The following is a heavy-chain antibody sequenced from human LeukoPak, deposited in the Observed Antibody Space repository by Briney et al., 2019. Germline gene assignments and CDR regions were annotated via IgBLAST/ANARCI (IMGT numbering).Heavy chain of an antibody. CDR2: MSSDGNAM. V-gene: IGHV3-30-3*01. J-gene: IGHJ4*02. Sequence: PGGSLRLSCAASGFTFTAYLIHWVRRAPGKGLEWVAVMSSDGNAMFYADSVKGRFTISRDNSKNTLYLQMNSLRAEDTAVYYCVRESEYYFDHSASFDYWGQGTLVTASS. CDR3: VRESEYYFDHSASFDY. D-gene: IGHD3-22*01. CDR1: GFTFTAYL.